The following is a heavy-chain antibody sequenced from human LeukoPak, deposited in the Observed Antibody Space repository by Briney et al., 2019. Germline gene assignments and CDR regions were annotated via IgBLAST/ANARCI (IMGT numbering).Heavy chain of an antibody. CDR3: ARDEMATIGRALDY. V-gene: IGHV4-34*01. J-gene: IGHJ4*02. Sequence: SETLSLTCAVYGGSFSGYYWTWIRQPPGKGLEWIGEIHYSGRINYNPSLKSRVTISVDTSKNQFSLKLSSVTAADTAVYYCARDEMATIGRALDYWGQGTLVTVSS. D-gene: IGHD5-24*01. CDR1: GGSFSGYY. CDR2: IHYSGRI.